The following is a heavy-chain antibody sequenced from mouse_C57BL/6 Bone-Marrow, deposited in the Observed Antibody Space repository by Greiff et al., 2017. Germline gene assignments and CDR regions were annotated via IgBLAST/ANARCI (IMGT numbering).Heavy chain of an antibody. J-gene: IGHJ3*01. CDR3: TTSDGYYWFAY. V-gene: IGHV14-1*01. CDR2: IDPEDGDT. CDR1: GFNIKDYY. Sequence: VQLKQSGAELVRPGASVKLPCTASGFNIKDYYMHWVKQRPEQGLEWIGRIDPEDGDTEYAPKFQGKATMTADTSSNTAYLQLSSLTSEDTAVYYCTTSDGYYWFAYWGQGTLVTVSA. D-gene: IGHD2-3*01.